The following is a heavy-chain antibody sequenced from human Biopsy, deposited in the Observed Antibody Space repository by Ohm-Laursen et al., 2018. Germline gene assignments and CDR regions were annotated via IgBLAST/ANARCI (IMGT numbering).Heavy chain of an antibody. CDR3: ARTPRDSFWSGSYKRRLWFDP. CDR2: VYNGGIT. Sequence: SETLSLTCTVSGGSIISYYWTWIRQTPGKGLEWIGHVYNGGITNYNPSLKSRVTISKDTSKNQFSLQLSSVTAADTAVYYCARTPRDSFWSGSYKRRLWFDPWGQGTLVTVSS. CDR1: GGSIISYY. V-gene: IGHV4-59*01. J-gene: IGHJ5*02. D-gene: IGHD3-3*01.